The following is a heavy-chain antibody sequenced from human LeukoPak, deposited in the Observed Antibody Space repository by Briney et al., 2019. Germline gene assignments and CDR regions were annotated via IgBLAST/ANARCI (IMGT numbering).Heavy chain of an antibody. V-gene: IGHV1-18*01. CDR2: ISAYNGKK. D-gene: IGHD6-6*01. Sequence: ASVKVSCKASGYTFTSYGISWVRQAPGQGLEWMRWISAYNGKKNYAQKLQGRVTMTTETSASTAYMEMRSLRSDDTAVYYCARANRYSSSLDYWGQGTLVTVSS. J-gene: IGHJ4*02. CDR1: GYTFTSYG. CDR3: ARANRYSSSLDY.